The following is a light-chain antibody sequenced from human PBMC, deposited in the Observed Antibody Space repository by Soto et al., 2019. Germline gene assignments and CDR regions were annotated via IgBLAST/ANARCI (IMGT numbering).Light chain of an antibody. CDR1: QSISRY. V-gene: IGKV3-20*01. CDR2: GAS. Sequence: EIVLTQSPGTLSLSPGERTTLSCRASQSISRYLAWYQQKPGQGPRLLIYGASSRATGTPDRFSGSGAGPEFTLTINRLEPEDVALYYCQQYGSSTPTFGQGTKVDIK. CDR3: QQYGSSTPT. J-gene: IGKJ1*01.